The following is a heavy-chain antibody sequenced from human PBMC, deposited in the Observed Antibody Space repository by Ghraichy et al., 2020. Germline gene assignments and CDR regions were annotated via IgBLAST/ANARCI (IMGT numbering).Heavy chain of an antibody. Sequence: SETLSLTCAVYGGSFSGYYWSWIRQPPGKGLEWIGEINHSGSTNYNPSLKSRVTISVDTSKNQFSLKLSSVTAADTAVYYCARDGSNGDYLAPQLGYNWFDPWGQGTLVTVSS. CDR3: ARDGSNGDYLAPQLGYNWFDP. D-gene: IGHD4-17*01. CDR2: INHSGST. CDR1: GGSFSGYY. J-gene: IGHJ5*02. V-gene: IGHV4-34*01.